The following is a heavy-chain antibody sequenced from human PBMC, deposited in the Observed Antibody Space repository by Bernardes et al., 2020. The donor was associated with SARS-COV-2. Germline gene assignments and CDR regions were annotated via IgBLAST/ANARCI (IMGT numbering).Heavy chain of an antibody. Sequence: GGSLGLSCAASGFTFSDYYMNWIRQAPGKGLEWVSYISNGGGRYTNYADSVKGRFTISRDVAKNSLYLQMNSLRAEDTAVYYCARESRYSSSSFILDYWGQGTLVTVSS. CDR2: ISNGGGRYT. J-gene: IGHJ4*02. D-gene: IGHD6-6*01. CDR1: GFTFSDYY. CDR3: ARESRYSSSSFILDY. V-gene: IGHV3-11*06.